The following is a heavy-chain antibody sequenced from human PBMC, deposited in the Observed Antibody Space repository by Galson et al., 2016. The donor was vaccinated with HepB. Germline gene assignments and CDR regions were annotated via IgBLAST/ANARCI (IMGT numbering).Heavy chain of an antibody. V-gene: IGHV3-30*18. Sequence: SLRLSCAASGFRFNNYGMHWVRQAPGKGLEWVALKAYDGTYDYYADSVKGQFTISRDNSKSMLYLHMNSLRPEDTAVYYCAKDGLMAANTEPSFDFWGQGTLVTVSS. CDR2: KAYDGTYD. CDR3: AKDGLMAANTEPSFDF. J-gene: IGHJ4*02. CDR1: GFRFNNYG. D-gene: IGHD2-8*01.